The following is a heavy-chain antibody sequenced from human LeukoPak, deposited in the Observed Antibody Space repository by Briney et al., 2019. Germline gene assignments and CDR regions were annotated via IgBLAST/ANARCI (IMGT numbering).Heavy chain of an antibody. Sequence: GGSLRLSCAASGFTFSSYSMNWVRQAPGKGLEWVSYISSSSSTIYYADSVKGRFTISRDNAKNSLYLQMNSLRAEDTAVYHCARDPDYYDSSGYYPAFDYWGQGTLVTVSS. V-gene: IGHV3-48*01. D-gene: IGHD3-22*01. CDR1: GFTFSSYS. CDR3: ARDPDYYDSSGYYPAFDY. CDR2: ISSSSSTI. J-gene: IGHJ4*02.